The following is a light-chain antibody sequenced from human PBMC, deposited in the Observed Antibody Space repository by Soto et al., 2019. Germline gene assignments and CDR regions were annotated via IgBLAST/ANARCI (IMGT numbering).Light chain of an antibody. V-gene: IGKV1-9*01. CDR3: LQDYNYPRT. J-gene: IGKJ1*01. CDR2: AAS. CDR1: QGISSY. Sequence: DIQLTQSPSFLSASLGDRVTITCRASQGISSYLSWYQQKPGKAPKLLIYAASTLQSGVLSRFSGSGSGTDFTLTISSLRPEDFATYYCLQDYNYPRTFGQGTKVDIK.